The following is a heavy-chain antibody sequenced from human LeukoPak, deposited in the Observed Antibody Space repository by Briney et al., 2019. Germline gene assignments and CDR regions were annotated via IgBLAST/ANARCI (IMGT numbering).Heavy chain of an antibody. D-gene: IGHD4-17*01. Sequence: PSETLSLTCTVSGGSISSGGYYWSWIRQHPGKGLEWIGYIYYSGSTYYNPSLKSRVTISVDTSKNQFSLKLSSVTAADTAVYYCAVGRRVTIADYWGQGTLVTVSS. CDR1: GGSISSGGYY. J-gene: IGHJ4*02. CDR3: AVGRRVTIADY. V-gene: IGHV4-31*03. CDR2: IYYSGST.